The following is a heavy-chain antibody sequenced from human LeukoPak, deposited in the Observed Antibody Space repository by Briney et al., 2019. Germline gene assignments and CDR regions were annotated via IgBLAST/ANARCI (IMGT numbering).Heavy chain of an antibody. CDR3: ARDVGYCSGGSCYYFDY. CDR2: IWYDGSNK. V-gene: IGHV3-33*01. Sequence: GGSLRLSCAASGFTFSSYGMHWVRQAPGKGLEWVAVIWYDGSNKYYADSVKGRFTISRDNSKNTLYLQMNSLRAEDTAVYYCARDVGYCSGGSCYYFDYWGQGTLVTVSP. D-gene: IGHD2-15*01. J-gene: IGHJ4*02. CDR1: GFTFSSYG.